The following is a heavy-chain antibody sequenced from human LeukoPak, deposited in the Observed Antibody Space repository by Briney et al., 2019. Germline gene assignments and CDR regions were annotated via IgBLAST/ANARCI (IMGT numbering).Heavy chain of an antibody. CDR1: GFTFSSYG. CDR3: AKGYGWEASYYYYYMDV. Sequence: GGTLRLSCAASGFTFSSYGMSWVRQAPGKGLEWVSAISGSGGSTYYADSVKGRFTISRDNAKNSLYLQMNSLRAEDTAVYYCAKGYGWEASYYYYYMDVWGKGTTVTISS. V-gene: IGHV3-23*01. CDR2: ISGSGGST. J-gene: IGHJ6*03. D-gene: IGHD1-26*01.